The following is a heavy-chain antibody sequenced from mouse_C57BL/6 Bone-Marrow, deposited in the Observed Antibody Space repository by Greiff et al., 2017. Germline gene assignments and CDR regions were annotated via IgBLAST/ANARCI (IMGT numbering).Heavy chain of an antibody. Sequence: EVKLVESGGGLVKPGGSLKLSCAASGFTFSDYGMHWVRQAPEKGLEWVAYISSGSSTIYYADTVKGRFTISRDNAKNTLFLQMTSLRSEDTAMYYCANHYYGSSFYWFFDVWGTGTTVTVSS. D-gene: IGHD1-1*01. CDR1: GFTFSDYG. J-gene: IGHJ1*03. V-gene: IGHV5-17*01. CDR3: ANHYYGSSFYWFFDV. CDR2: ISSGSSTI.